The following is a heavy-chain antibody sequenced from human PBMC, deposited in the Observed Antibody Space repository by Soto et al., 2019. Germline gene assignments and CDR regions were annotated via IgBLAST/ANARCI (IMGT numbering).Heavy chain of an antibody. D-gene: IGHD1-20*01. Sequence: QVQLVQSGAEVKKPGSSVKVSCKASGGTFSSYAISWVRQAPGQGLEWMGGIIPIFGTANYAQKFQGRVTITADESTSTAYMELSSLRSEDTAVYYCARELEPITGTTSVVYYGMDVWGQGTTVTVSS. CDR2: IIPIFGTA. CDR1: GGTFSSYA. V-gene: IGHV1-69*01. J-gene: IGHJ6*02. CDR3: ARELEPITGTTSVVYYGMDV.